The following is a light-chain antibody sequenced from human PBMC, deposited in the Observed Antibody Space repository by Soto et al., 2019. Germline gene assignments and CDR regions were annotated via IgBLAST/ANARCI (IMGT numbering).Light chain of an antibody. Sequence: ETVMTQSPSTLSVSPGEGATLSCRASQSVSSNLVWYQHRHGQAPRILIYGASTRATDIPARFSGSGSGTEFTLTISSLQSEDYAVYYCQQYNNLPRTFGGGTKVDNK. CDR1: QSVSSN. CDR2: GAS. V-gene: IGKV3-15*01. J-gene: IGKJ4*01. CDR3: QQYNNLPRT.